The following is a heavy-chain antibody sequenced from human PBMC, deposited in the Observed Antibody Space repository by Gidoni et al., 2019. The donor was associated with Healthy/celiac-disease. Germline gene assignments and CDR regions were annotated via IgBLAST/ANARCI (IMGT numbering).Heavy chain of an antibody. CDR1: GYTFTSYY. V-gene: IGHV1-46*01. D-gene: IGHD6-6*01. J-gene: IGHJ4*02. CDR2: INPSGGST. Sequence: QVQLVQSGAAVKKPGASVKVSCQASGYTFTSYYMHWVRQATGQGLEWKGIINPSGGSTSYAQKFQGRVTMTRDTSTSTVYMELSSLRSEDTAVYYCAKGSSSEGFDYWGQGTLVTVSS. CDR3: AKGSSSEGFDY.